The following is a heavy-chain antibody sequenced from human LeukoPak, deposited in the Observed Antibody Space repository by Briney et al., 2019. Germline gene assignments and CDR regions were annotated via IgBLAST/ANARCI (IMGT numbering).Heavy chain of an antibody. CDR3: ARDPDGGNSPMTDY. V-gene: IGHV7-4-1*02. D-gene: IGHD4-23*01. Sequence: ASVKVSCKASGYTFTSYAMNWVRQAPGQGLEWMGWINTNTGNPTYARGFTGRFVFSLDTSVSTAYLQISSLKAEDTAVYYCARDPDGGNSPMTDYWGQGTLVTVSS. CDR2: INTNTGNP. J-gene: IGHJ4*02. CDR1: GYTFTSYA.